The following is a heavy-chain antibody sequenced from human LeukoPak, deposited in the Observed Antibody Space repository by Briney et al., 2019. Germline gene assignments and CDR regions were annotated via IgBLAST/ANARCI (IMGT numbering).Heavy chain of an antibody. CDR1: GFTFTSYA. V-gene: IGHV3-23*01. CDR2: IRVSGGGT. CDR3: ARRAGAYSHPYDY. J-gene: IGHJ4*02. Sequence: GGSLRLSCAASGFTFTSYAMSWVRQAPGRGLEWVSGIRVSGGGTYYADSVKGRFTISTDNSKNTLYLQMNSLRAEDTAVYYCARRAGAYSHPYDYWGQGTLVTVPS. D-gene: IGHD4/OR15-4a*01.